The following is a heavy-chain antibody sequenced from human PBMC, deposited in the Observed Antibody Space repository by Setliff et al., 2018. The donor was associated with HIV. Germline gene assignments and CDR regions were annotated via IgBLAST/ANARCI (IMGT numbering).Heavy chain of an antibody. CDR1: GGTFSSYA. D-gene: IGHD1-26*01. CDR2: IIPIFGTA. Sequence: SVKVSCKASGGTFSSYAISWVRQAPGQGLEWMGGIIPIFGTANYAQKFQGRVTITTDESTSTAYMEQSSLRSEDTAVYYCAREGRSGSYGRRNAFDIWGQGTMVTVSS. J-gene: IGHJ3*02. CDR3: AREGRSGSYGRRNAFDI. V-gene: IGHV1-69*05.